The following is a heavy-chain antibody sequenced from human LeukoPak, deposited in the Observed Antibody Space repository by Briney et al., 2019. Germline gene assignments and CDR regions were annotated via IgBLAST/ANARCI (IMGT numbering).Heavy chain of an antibody. D-gene: IGHD2-2*01. V-gene: IGHV4-61*01. CDR1: GASVSSSNYY. J-gene: IGHJ4*02. CDR3: ARDYCTTTRCYPNYFDY. Sequence: PSETLSLTCTVSGASVSSSNYYWSWIRQPPGKGLEWIWYIYYSGSTNYNPSLKSRVTISVDTSKNQFSLKLSSVTAADTAVYYCARDYCTTTRCYPNYFDYWGQGTLVTVSS. CDR2: IYYSGST.